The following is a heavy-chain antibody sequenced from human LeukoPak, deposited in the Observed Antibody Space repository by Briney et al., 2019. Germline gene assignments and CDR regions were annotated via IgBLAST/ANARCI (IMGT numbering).Heavy chain of an antibody. CDR2: IYPGDSDT. CDR1: GSTFSSYW. J-gene: IGHJ4*02. Sequence: GASLKISCKGSGSTFSSYWIGWVRQLPGKGLEWMGIIYPGDSDTRYSPSLQGQVTISVDTSIGTAYLQWSSLKASDTAIYYCARQNDFRLDYWGQGTLVTVSP. CDR3: ARQNDFRLDY. V-gene: IGHV5-51*01. D-gene: IGHD3-3*01.